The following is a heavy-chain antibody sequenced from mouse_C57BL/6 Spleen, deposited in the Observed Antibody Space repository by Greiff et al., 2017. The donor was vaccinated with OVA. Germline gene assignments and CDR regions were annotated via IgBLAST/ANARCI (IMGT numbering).Heavy chain of an antibody. J-gene: IGHJ2*01. CDR2: FYPGSGSI. CDR3: ARGGDYDDAGFDY. V-gene: IGHV1-62-2*01. CDR1: GYTFTEYT. Sequence: QVHVKQSGAELVKPGASVKLSCKASGYTFTEYTIHWVKQRSGQGLEWIGWFYPGSGSIKYNEKFKDKATLTADKSSSTAYMQLRSLTSEDSAVYYCARGGDYDDAGFDYWGQGTTLTVSS. D-gene: IGHD2-4*01.